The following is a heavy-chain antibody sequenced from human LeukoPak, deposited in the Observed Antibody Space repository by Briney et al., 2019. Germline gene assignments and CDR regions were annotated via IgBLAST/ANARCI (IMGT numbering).Heavy chain of an antibody. Sequence: SETLSLTCTVSGGSISPYYWSWIQQPPGKGLEWIGYIYYSGSSNYNPSLKSRVTISVDTSKNQFSLKLSSVTAADTAVFYCVRYVVYGSGIYYFDYWGQGTLVTVSS. J-gene: IGHJ4*02. D-gene: IGHD3-10*01. CDR3: VRYVVYGSGIYYFDY. V-gene: IGHV4-59*08. CDR1: GGSISPYY. CDR2: IYYSGSS.